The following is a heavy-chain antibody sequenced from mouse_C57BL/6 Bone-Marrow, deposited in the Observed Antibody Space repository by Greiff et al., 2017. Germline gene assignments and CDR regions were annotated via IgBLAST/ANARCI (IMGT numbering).Heavy chain of an antibody. CDR2: IWSGGST. V-gene: IGHV2-2*01. Sequence: QVQLQQSGPGLVLPSQSLSITCTVSGFSLTSYGVHWVRQSPGKGLEWLGVIWSGGSTDYNAAFISRLSISKDNSKSQVFFKMNSLQADDTAIYYCASSLYYYAMDYWGQGTSVTVSS. CDR3: ASSLYYYAMDY. J-gene: IGHJ4*01. D-gene: IGHD6-5*01. CDR1: GFSLTSYG.